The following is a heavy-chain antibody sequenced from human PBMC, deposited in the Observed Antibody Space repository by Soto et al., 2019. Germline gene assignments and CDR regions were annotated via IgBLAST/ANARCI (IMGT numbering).Heavy chain of an antibody. Sequence: PGGSLRLSCAASGFTFDDYGMHWVRQGPGKGLEWVSGISWNSGSMGYAEFVKGRFTISRDNAKNSLYLQMNSLRAEDTALYFCAKSNNTGWFYFDYWGQGILVTVSS. J-gene: IGHJ4*02. V-gene: IGHV3-9*01. D-gene: IGHD6-19*01. CDR2: ISWNSGSM. CDR3: AKSNNTGWFYFDY. CDR1: GFTFDDYG.